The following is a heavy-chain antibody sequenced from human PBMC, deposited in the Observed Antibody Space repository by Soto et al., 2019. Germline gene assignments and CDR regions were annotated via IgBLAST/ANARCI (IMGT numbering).Heavy chain of an antibody. CDR3: AGGYSYGHGDYYYGMDV. CDR1: GGSVSSGSYY. J-gene: IGHJ6*02. D-gene: IGHD5-18*01. V-gene: IGHV4-61*01. Sequence: QVQLQESGPGLVKPSETLSLTCTVSGGSVSSGSYYWSWIRQPPGKGLEWIGYIYYSGSTNYNPSLKSRVTISVDTSKNQFSLKLSSVTAADTAVYYCAGGYSYGHGDYYYGMDVWGQGTTVTVSS. CDR2: IYYSGST.